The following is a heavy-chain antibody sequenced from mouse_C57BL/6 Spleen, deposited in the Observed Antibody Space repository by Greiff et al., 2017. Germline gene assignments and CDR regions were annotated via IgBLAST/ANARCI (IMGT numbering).Heavy chain of an antibody. CDR1: GFSLSTSGMG. Sequence: VQLQQSGPGILQSSQTLSLTCSFSGFSLSTSGMGVSWIRPPSGKGLEWLEHLYWDDAKRYNPSLKSRLTISKDTSRNQVFLKITSVDTADTATYYCARKKNHWYFDVWGTGTTVTVSS. CDR3: ARKKNHWYFDV. V-gene: IGHV8-12*01. J-gene: IGHJ1*03. CDR2: LYWDDAK.